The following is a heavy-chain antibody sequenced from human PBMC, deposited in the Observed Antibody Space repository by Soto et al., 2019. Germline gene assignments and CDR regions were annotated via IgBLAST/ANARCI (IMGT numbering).Heavy chain of an antibody. D-gene: IGHD3-10*01. Sequence: EVQLVQSGAEVKKPGESLKISCKGSGYSFTSYWIGWLRQMPGKGLEWMGIIYPGDSDTRYSPSFQGQVTISADKSISTADLQWSSLKASDTAMYHCARRGFGEIHGGYWFDPWGQGTLVTVSS. V-gene: IGHV5-51*03. CDR1: GYSFTSYW. CDR2: IYPGDSDT. CDR3: ARRGFGEIHGGYWFDP. J-gene: IGHJ5*02.